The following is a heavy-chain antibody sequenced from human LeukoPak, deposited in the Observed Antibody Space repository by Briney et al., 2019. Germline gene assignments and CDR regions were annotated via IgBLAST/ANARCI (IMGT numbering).Heavy chain of an antibody. Sequence: PGGSLRLSCAASGFTFSSYGMHWVRQAPGKGLEWVAFIRYDGSNKYYADSVKGRFTISRDNSKNTLYLQMNSLRAEDTAVYYCAKVGGYSSSWYYYYYMDVWGKGTTVTVSS. CDR2: IRYDGSNK. CDR3: AKVGGYSSSWYYYYYMDV. D-gene: IGHD6-6*01. J-gene: IGHJ6*03. CDR1: GFTFSSYG. V-gene: IGHV3-30*02.